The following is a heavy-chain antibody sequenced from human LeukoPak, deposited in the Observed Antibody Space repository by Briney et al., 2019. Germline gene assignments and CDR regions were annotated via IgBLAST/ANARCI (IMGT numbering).Heavy chain of an antibody. V-gene: IGHV3-7*01. CDR3: VTGGHYSGS. CDR1: GFTFSSHW. Sequence: QSGGSLRLSCAASGFTFSSHWMSWVRQAPGKGLEWVANIKPDGGERNCVDSVKGRFTISRDNAKKSLYLQMSSLRAEDTAVYYCVTGGHYSGSWGQGSLVTVSS. J-gene: IGHJ5*02. D-gene: IGHD3-22*01. CDR2: IKPDGGER.